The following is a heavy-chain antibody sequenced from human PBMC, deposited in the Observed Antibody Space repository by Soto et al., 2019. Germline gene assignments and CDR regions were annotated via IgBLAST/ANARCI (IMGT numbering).Heavy chain of an antibody. D-gene: IGHD5-12*01. Sequence: GGSLRLSCAASGFTFSSYGMHWVRQAPGKGLEWVAVISYDGSNKYYADSVKGRFTISRDNSKNTLYLQMNSLRAEDTAVYYCAKDRGAYFDYWGQGTLVTVSS. CDR1: GFTFSSYG. J-gene: IGHJ4*02. V-gene: IGHV3-30*18. CDR3: AKDRGAYFDY. CDR2: ISYDGSNK.